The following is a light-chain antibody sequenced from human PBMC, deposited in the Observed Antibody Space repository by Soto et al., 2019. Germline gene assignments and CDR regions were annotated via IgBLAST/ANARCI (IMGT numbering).Light chain of an antibody. V-gene: IGLV1-47*02. CDR1: STNIGRNP. J-gene: IGLJ2*01. CDR3: AAWDDSLSGVV. CDR2: GND. Sequence: QSVLTQPPSASGTPGQRVTISCSGTSTNIGRNPVYWYQQLPGPAPKLLIYGNDQRPSGIPDRFSGSKSGASAPLAISGLRSEDEADYYCAAWDDSLSGVVFGGGTKLTVL.